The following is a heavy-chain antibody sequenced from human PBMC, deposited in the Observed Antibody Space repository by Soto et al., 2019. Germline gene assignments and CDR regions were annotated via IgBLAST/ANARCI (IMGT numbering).Heavy chain of an antibody. Sequence: SETLSLTCTVSGGSISSSSYYWGWIRQPPXKGLEWIGSIYYSGSTYYNPSLKSRVTISVDTSKNQFSLKLSSVTAADTAVYYCASQVRGYCSGGRCFNDYWGQGTLVTVSS. CDR1: GGSISSSSYY. D-gene: IGHD2-15*01. J-gene: IGHJ4*02. CDR2: IYYSGST. CDR3: ASQVRGYCSGGRCFNDY. V-gene: IGHV4-39*01.